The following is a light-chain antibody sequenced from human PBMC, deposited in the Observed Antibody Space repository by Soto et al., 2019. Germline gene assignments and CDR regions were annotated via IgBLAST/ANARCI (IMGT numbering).Light chain of an antibody. Sequence: DIQMTQSPSTQSASVGDRVTITCRASQSISSWLAWYQQKPGKAPKLLIYKASSLESGVPSRFSGSGSGTEFTLTISSLQPDDFATYYCQQYESYSPWTFGQGTKVDI. CDR1: QSISSW. CDR3: QQYESYSPWT. V-gene: IGKV1-5*03. J-gene: IGKJ1*01. CDR2: KAS.